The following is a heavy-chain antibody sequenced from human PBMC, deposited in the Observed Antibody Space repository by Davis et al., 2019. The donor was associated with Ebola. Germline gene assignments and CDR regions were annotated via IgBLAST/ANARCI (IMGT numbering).Heavy chain of an antibody. CDR3: AKSPPLVVVAATLFDY. V-gene: IGHV3-23*01. Sequence: GESLKISCAASGFIFSSYPMSWVRQAPGKGLEWVSGISGGGTSTFYADSVKGRFTISRDNSKNTLYLQMNSLRVEDVAVYYCAKSPPLVVVAATLFDYWGQGTLVTVSS. D-gene: IGHD2-15*01. CDR2: ISGGGTST. J-gene: IGHJ4*02. CDR1: GFIFSSYP.